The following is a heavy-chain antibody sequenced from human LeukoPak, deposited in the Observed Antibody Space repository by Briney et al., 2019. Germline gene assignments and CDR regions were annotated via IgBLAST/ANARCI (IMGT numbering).Heavy chain of an antibody. CDR3: AKEDGWGSAFDL. Sequence: GGSLRLSCAASRFTFSSYWMSRVRQAPGEGLEWVANIKQDGSDTCYVDSVKGRFTISRDNAKNSVYLQMNSLTPEDTAVYYCAKEDGWGSAFDLWGRGTLVTVSS. V-gene: IGHV3-7*01. CDR2: IKQDGSDT. CDR1: RFTFSSYW. D-gene: IGHD5-24*01. J-gene: IGHJ2*01.